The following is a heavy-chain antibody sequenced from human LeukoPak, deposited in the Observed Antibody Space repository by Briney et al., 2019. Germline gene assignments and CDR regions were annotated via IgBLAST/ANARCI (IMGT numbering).Heavy chain of an antibody. Sequence: PGGSLRLSCAASGFTFSSYGMHWVRQAPGKGLEWVAVIWYDGSNKYCADSVKGRFTISRDNSKNTLSLQMNSLRAEDTAVYYCARGSYYAPYYFDYWGQGTLVTVSS. D-gene: IGHD1-26*01. V-gene: IGHV3-33*01. J-gene: IGHJ4*02. CDR1: GFTFSSYG. CDR2: IWYDGSNK. CDR3: ARGSYYAPYYFDY.